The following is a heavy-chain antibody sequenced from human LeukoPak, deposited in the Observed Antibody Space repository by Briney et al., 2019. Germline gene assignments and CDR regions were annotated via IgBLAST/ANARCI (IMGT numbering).Heavy chain of an antibody. D-gene: IGHD6-13*01. CDR2: VYYTGST. CDR3: ATEDAGTSLDN. V-gene: IGHV4-59*01. CDR1: GGSISSYY. J-gene: IGHJ4*02. Sequence: SETLSLTCTVSGGSISSYYYTWIRQPPGKGLEWIGYVYYTGSTNYNPSLKSRVTMSLDTSENQFSLKLRFVTAADTAVYYCATEDAGTSLDNWGQGTLVTVSS.